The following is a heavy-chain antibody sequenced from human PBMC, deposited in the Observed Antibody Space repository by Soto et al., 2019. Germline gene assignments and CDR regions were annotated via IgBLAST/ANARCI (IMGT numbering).Heavy chain of an antibody. Sequence: PGGSLRLSCAASGFTFNNYAMNWVRQAPGKGLEWVATISATGGSTYYADTVKGRVTISRDNSKNTLYLQMNSLRAEDTAVYYCAKDHDLYSSSWTLDYWGQGTLVTVSS. CDR3: AKDHDLYSSSWTLDY. D-gene: IGHD6-13*01. CDR1: GFTFNNYA. CDR2: ISATGGST. V-gene: IGHV3-23*01. J-gene: IGHJ4*02.